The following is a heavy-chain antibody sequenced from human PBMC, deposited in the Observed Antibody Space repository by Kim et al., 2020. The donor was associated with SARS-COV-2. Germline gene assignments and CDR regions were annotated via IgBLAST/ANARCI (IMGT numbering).Heavy chain of an antibody. D-gene: IGHD5-18*01. CDR3: AKLLQLWYYGSWTDF. Sequence: GGSLRLSCAASGFTFSSYAMSWVRQAPGKGLEWVSAISGSGGSTYDADSVKGRFTISRDNSKNTVYLQMNSLRAEDTAVYYCAKLLQLWYYGSWTDFWGQGTLVTVSS. V-gene: IGHV3-23*01. CDR1: GFTFSSYA. J-gene: IGHJ4*02. CDR2: ISGSGGST.